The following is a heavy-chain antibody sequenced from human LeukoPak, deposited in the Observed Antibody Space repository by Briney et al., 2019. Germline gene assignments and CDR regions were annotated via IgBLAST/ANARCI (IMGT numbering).Heavy chain of an antibody. CDR3: AKFHATWYGDT. V-gene: IGHV5-51*01. CDR1: GYNFATYW. Sequence: GESLKISCQGSGYNFATYWIVRVRQMPGKGLEWMGIIYPGNSHTRYSPSFQGQVTISADTSISTAYLRWSSLQSSDTAMYYCAKFHATWYGDTWGQGTLVTVSS. D-gene: IGHD6-13*01. CDR2: IYPGNSHT. J-gene: IGHJ4*02.